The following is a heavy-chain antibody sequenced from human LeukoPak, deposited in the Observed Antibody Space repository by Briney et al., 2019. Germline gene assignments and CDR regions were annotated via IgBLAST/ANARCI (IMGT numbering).Heavy chain of an antibody. J-gene: IGHJ6*02. CDR1: GFTFSSYA. CDR3: ARDGNYYGMDV. CDR2: ISYDGSNK. Sequence: LSGGSLRLSCAASGFTFSSYAMHWVRQAPGKGLEWVAVISYDGSNKYYADSVKGRFTISRDNSKNTLYLQMNSLRAEDTAVYYCARDGNYYGMDVWGQGTTVTVSS. V-gene: IGHV3-30*04. D-gene: IGHD1-14*01.